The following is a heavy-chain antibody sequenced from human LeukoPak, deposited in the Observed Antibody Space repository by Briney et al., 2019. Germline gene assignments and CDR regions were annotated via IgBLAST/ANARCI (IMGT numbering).Heavy chain of an antibody. CDR3: ARVKYYYDSSGYYYVSIFDY. J-gene: IGHJ4*02. D-gene: IGHD3-22*01. CDR2: ISYDGSNK. V-gene: IGHV3-30-3*01. Sequence: PGGYLRLSCAASGFTFSSYAMHWVRQAPGKGLEWVAVISYDGSNKYYADSVKGRFTISRYNSKNTLYLQMKSLRAEATAVYYCARVKYYYDSSGYYYVSIFDYWGQGTLVTVSS. CDR1: GFTFSSYA.